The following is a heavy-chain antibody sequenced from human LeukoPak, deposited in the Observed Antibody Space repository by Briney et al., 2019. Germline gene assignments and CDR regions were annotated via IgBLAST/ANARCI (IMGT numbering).Heavy chain of an antibody. CDR3: AKAEGYDILTGLDY. Sequence: GGSLRLSCATSGXTFSSYAMSWVRQAPGKGLEWVSGIGASGGSTYYADSVKGRFTISRDDSKNTLYLQMNSLRTEDTAVYYCAKAEGYDILTGLDYWGQGTLVTVSS. CDR2: IGASGGST. CDR1: GXTFSSYA. J-gene: IGHJ4*02. D-gene: IGHD3-9*01. V-gene: IGHV3-23*01.